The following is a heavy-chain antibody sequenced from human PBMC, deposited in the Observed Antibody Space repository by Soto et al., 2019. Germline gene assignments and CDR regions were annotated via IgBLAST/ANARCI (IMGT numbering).Heavy chain of an antibody. V-gene: IGHV3-23*05. CDR2: IYGSGRGI. Sequence: PVGSLRLSCTASGLPHSNFAMMWVRQAPGKGLECVSGIYGSGRGIEYADSVKGRFTISRDNSKNTVYLQMTDLGADDTAVYYCAKDAVYNDGLWLMDHWGQGTQVTVSS. CDR1: GLPHSNFA. D-gene: IGHD2-21*01. J-gene: IGHJ4*02. CDR3: AKDAVYNDGLWLMDH.